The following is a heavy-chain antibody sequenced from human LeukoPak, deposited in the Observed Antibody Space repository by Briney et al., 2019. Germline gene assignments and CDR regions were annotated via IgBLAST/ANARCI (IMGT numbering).Heavy chain of an antibody. V-gene: IGHV4-38-2*01. J-gene: IGHJ4*02. CDR2: IYHSGST. D-gene: IGHD3-22*01. CDR1: GYSISSGYH. CDR3: ARVYYDSSGYLILDY. Sequence: PSETLSLTCAVSGYSISSGYHWGWIRQPPGKGLEWIGSIYHSGSTYYNPSLKSRVTISVDTSKNQFSLKLSSVTAADTAVYYCARVYYDSSGYLILDYWGQGTLVTVSS.